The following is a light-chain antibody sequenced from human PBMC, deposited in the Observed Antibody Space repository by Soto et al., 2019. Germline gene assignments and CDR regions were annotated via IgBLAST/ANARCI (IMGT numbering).Light chain of an antibody. CDR1: QSVSSN. CDR3: QQYNNWPRT. CDR2: GAS. J-gene: IGKJ2*01. Sequence: EIVMTQSPATLSVSPGERATVSCRASQSVSSNLAWYQQKPGQAPRLLIYGASTMATGIPARFSSSGSGTEFTLTICSLQSEDFAVYYCQQYNNWPRTFGQGTKLEIK. V-gene: IGKV3-15*01.